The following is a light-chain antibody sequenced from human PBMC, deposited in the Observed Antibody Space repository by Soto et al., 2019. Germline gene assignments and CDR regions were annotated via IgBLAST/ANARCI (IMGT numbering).Light chain of an antibody. V-gene: IGKV4-1*01. CDR2: LTS. Sequence: DIVMTQSPDSLAVSLGERATINCKSSQSVLYSSNNKNYLAWYQHKPGHPPKLLIYLTSTRESGVPDRFSGSGSGTEFTLTISSLQSEDVAVYYCQESYNIPLTCGGGTKVEIK. CDR3: QESYNIPLT. CDR1: QSVLYSSNNKNY. J-gene: IGKJ4*01.